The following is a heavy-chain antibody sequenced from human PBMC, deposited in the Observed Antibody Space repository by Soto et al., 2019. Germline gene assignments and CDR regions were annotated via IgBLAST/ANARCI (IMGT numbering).Heavy chain of an antibody. CDR3: ARGGVSTRTFDY. V-gene: IGHV5-51*01. Sequence: PGESLKISRKGFGYHFAGFLVAWVRQMPGKGLELMGIIYPSDSDTRYRPSFQGQVTISADKSISSAYLQWSSLRASDTAMYYCARGGVSTRTFDYWGQGTPVTVSS. J-gene: IGHJ4*02. D-gene: IGHD3-3*01. CDR2: IYPSDSDT. CDR1: GYHFAGFL.